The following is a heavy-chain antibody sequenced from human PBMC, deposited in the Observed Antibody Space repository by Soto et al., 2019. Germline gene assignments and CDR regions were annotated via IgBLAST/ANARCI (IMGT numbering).Heavy chain of an antibody. D-gene: IGHD3-10*01. CDR2: IYYSGST. CDR1: GGSISSYY. J-gene: IGHJ6*02. CDR3: ARDNMVRAKDYYYYGMDV. Sequence: PSETLSLTSTVSGGSISSYYWSWIRQPPGKGLEWIGYIYYSGSTNYNPSLKSRVTISVDTSKNQFSLKLSSVTAADTAVYYCARDNMVRAKDYYYYGMDVWGQGTTVTVSS. V-gene: IGHV4-59*01.